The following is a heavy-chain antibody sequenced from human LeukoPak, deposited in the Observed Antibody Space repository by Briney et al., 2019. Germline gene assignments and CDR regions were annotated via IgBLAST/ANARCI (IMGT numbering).Heavy chain of an antibody. J-gene: IGHJ4*02. V-gene: IGHV1-2*02. CDR2: INPNDGGT. CDR1: GYTFTAYY. D-gene: IGHD4-23*01. Sequence: ASVKVSCKTSGYTFTAYYMHWVRQAPGQGLEWMGWINPNDGGTNYAQNFQGRVTVTRDTSINTVYMEVNRPTSDDTAVYYCARDPWLYGGNSYYFDYWGQGTLVTVSS. CDR3: ARDPWLYGGNSYYFDY.